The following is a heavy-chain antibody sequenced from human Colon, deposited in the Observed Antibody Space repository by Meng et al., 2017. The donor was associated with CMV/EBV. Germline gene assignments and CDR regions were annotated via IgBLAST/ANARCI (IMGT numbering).Heavy chain of an antibody. V-gene: IGHV1-18*01. CDR2: VSAYSSDT. Sequence: ATGYSFTTGGFSWVRQAPGQGLEWMGWVSAYSSDTHFEQNFQGRVILTRDTSTTTAYLEMRSLRSDDTATYYCVRESEVSGVVYLHHWGQGTLAPSPQ. D-gene: IGHD6-19*01. CDR1: GYSFTTGG. J-gene: IGHJ1*01. CDR3: VRESEVSGVVYLHH.